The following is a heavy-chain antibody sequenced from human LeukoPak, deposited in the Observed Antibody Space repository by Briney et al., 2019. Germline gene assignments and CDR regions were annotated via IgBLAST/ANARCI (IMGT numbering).Heavy chain of an antibody. CDR3: ASHTGSYGPTYYFDY. CDR1: GFTFSSYG. J-gene: IGHJ4*02. Sequence: GGSLRLSCAASGFTFSSYGMHWVRQAPGKGLEWVAVISYDGSNKYYADSVKGRFTISRDNSKNTLYLQMNSLRAEDTAVYYCASHTGSYGPTYYFDYWGQGTLVTVSS. CDR2: ISYDGSNK. V-gene: IGHV3-30*03. D-gene: IGHD5-18*01.